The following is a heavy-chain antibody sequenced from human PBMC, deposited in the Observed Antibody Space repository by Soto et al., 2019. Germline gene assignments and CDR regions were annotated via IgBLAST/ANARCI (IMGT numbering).Heavy chain of an antibody. CDR3: DRVRRQFDTSGPLDY. CDR1: GGSISSSSYY. D-gene: IGHD3-22*01. CDR2: IYFGGST. V-gene: IGHV4-39*07. J-gene: IGHJ4*02. Sequence: PWETLSFTCTVSGGSISSSSYYWGWIRQPPGKGLEWIGCIYFGGSTYYNPSLQSRVTMSVDRSRNQFSLKLNSVTAADTAVYYCDRVRRQFDTSGPLDYWGQGTLVTVSS.